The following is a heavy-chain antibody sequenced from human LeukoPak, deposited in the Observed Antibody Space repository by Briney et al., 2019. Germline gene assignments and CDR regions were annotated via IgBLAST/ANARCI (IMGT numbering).Heavy chain of an antibody. CDR2: IYYSGST. D-gene: IGHD6-19*01. CDR1: GGSISSYY. V-gene: IGHV4-59*12. CDR3: ARAVAGPHNAFDI. Sequence: SETLSLTCTVSGGSISSYYWSWIRQPPGKGLEWVGYIYYSGSTYYNPSLKSRVTISVDTSKNQFSLKLSSVTAADTAVYYCARAVAGPHNAFDIWGQGTMVTVSS. J-gene: IGHJ3*02.